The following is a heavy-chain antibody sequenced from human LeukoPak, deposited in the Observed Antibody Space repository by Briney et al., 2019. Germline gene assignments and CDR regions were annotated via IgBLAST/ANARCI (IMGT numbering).Heavy chain of an antibody. CDR3: ARGGRSFWRFPNWFDP. J-gene: IGHJ5*02. D-gene: IGHD3-3*01. CDR2: MSADSATT. Sequence: GGSLRLSCAASGFNFGSYSMTWVRQAPGKGLEWVSVMSADSATTFYADSVKGRFTISRDNAKNSLYLQMNSLRAEDTAVHYCARGGRSFWRFPNWFDPWGQGTLVTVSS. CDR1: GFNFGSYS. V-gene: IGHV3-23*01.